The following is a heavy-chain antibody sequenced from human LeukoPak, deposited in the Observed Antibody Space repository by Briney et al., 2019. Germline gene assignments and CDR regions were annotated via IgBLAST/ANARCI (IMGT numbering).Heavy chain of an antibody. Sequence: GGSLRLSCAASGFTVSSNYMSWVRQAPGKGLEWVSIIYSGGSTFYADSVKGRFTISRDNSKNTLYLQMNSLKGDDTAVYYCAKDSAFYYIDVWGKGTTVIISS. CDR2: IYSGGST. J-gene: IGHJ6*03. V-gene: IGHV3-53*05. D-gene: IGHD3-10*01. CDR3: AKDSAFYYIDV. CDR1: GFTVSSNY.